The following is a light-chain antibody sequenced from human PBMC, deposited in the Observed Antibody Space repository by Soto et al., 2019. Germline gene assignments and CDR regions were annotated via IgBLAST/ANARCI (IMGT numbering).Light chain of an antibody. Sequence: DIQMTQSPSSLAASVGDRVTITCRTSQPISDYLNWYQQKPGKAPSLLIYTASNLQTGVPSRFSGSGSGTHFTLTISSLQPEEFATDYCQQSYNTPRTFGQGTKVEIK. J-gene: IGKJ1*01. CDR1: QPISDY. CDR3: QQSYNTPRT. CDR2: TAS. V-gene: IGKV1-39*01.